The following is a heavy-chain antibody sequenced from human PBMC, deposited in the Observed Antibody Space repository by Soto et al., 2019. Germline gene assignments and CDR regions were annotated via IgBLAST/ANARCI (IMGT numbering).Heavy chain of an antibody. J-gene: IGHJ4*02. D-gene: IGHD1-26*01. CDR2: ISYDGSNK. V-gene: IGHV3-30*18. Sequence: GGSLRLSCAASGFTFSSYGMHWVRQAPGKGLEWVAVISYDGSNKYYADSVKGRFTISRDNSKNTLYLQMNSLRAEDTAVYYCAKDREGATYYFDYWGQGTLVTVSS. CDR1: GFTFSSYG. CDR3: AKDREGATYYFDY.